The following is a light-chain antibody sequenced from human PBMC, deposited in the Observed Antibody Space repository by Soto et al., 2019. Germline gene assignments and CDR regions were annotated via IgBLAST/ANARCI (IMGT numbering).Light chain of an antibody. CDR2: RAS. CDR3: QQSDDWPYT. J-gene: IGKJ2*01. CDR1: QSISSN. Sequence: EIVMTQSPATLSVSPGERATLSCRASQSISSNLAWYQQKPGQAPRLLIYRASTRATGIPARFSGSGSGTEFTLTISSLQSEDFAMYYCQQSDDWPYTFGQGTKLEIK. V-gene: IGKV3-15*01.